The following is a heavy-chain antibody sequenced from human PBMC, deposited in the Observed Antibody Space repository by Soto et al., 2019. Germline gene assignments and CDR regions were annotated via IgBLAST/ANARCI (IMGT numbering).Heavy chain of an antibody. V-gene: IGHV3-33*01. D-gene: IGHD3-10*01. CDR1: GFTFSSYG. CDR2: IWYDGSNK. Sequence: QVQLVESGGGVVQPGRSLRLSCAASGFTFSSYGMHWVRQAPGKGLEWVAVIWYDGSNKYYADSVKGRFTISRDNSKNPLYLQMNSLRAEDTAVYYCARDQLWFGTITDAFDIWGQGTMVTVSS. J-gene: IGHJ3*02. CDR3: ARDQLWFGTITDAFDI.